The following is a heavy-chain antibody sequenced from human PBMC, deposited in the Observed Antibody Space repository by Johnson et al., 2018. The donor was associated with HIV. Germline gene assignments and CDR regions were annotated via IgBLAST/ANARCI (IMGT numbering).Heavy chain of an antibody. V-gene: IGHV3-30-3*01. CDR2: ISYDGSNK. CDR1: GFTFSSYA. D-gene: IGHD2-15*01. CDR3: AKKDSDPRIPVAFDI. J-gene: IGHJ3*02. Sequence: QVQVVESGGGVVQPGRSLRLSCAASGFTFSSYAMHWVRQAPGKGLEWVAVISYDGSNKYYADSVKGRFTISRDNAKNSLFLQMNSLRAEETALYYCAKKDSDPRIPVAFDIWGQGTMVTVSS.